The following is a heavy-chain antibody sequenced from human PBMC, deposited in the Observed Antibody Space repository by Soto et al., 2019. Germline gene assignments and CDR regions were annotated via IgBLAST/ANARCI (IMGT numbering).Heavy chain of an antibody. CDR3: ARSLELRGSYYYYYDMDV. J-gene: IGHJ6*02. CDR1: GYTFTDYY. Sequence: ASVKVSCKASGYTFTDYYMHWVRQAPGQGLEWMGWINPNSGGTNYAQKFQGRVTMTRDTSISTAYMELSRLRSDDTAVYYCARSLELRGSYYYYYDMDVWGQETTVTVSS. V-gene: IGHV1-2*02. CDR2: INPNSGGT. D-gene: IGHD1-7*01.